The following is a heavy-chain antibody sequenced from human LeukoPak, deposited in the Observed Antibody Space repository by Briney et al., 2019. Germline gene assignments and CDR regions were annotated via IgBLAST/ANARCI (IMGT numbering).Heavy chain of an antibody. CDR2: ISGSGGST. CDR3: ARGRLRVIDAFDI. D-gene: IGHD2-21*01. V-gene: IGHV3-23*01. CDR1: GFTFSNNA. J-gene: IGHJ3*02. Sequence: GGSLRLSCAASGFTFSNNALSWVRQAPGKGLEWVSVISGSGGSTYYADSMKGRFTISRDNSKNTLYLQMDNLRAGDTAVYYCARGRLRVIDAFDIWGQGTMVTVSS.